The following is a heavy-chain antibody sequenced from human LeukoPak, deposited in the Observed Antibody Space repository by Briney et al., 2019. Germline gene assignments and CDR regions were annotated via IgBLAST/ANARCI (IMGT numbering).Heavy chain of an antibody. CDR3: ARIFIRNGYSSYFDC. CDR2: VYQSGTT. J-gene: IGHJ4*02. V-gene: IGHV4-38-2*02. D-gene: IGHD5-18*01. Sequence: SETLSLTCTVSGFSISSGHYWGWVRQPPGAGLEWTGSVYQSGTTYYNLSLKSRVTTSVDMSKNQFSLRLRPVTAADTAVYYCARIFIRNGYSSYFDCWGQGTLVTVSS. CDR1: GFSISSGHY.